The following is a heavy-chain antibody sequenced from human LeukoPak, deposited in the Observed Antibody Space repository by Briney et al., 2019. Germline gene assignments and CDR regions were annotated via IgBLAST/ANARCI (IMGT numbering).Heavy chain of an antibody. D-gene: IGHD5-18*01. CDR2: IIPIFGTA. CDR3: ARDAGGRIQLWLGWGCWFDP. CDR1: GGTFSSYA. Sequence: ASVKVSCKASGGTFSSYAISWVRQAPGQGLEWMGGIIPIFGTANYAQKFQGRVTITADESTSTAYMELSSLRSEDTAVYYCARDAGGRIQLWLGWGCWFDPWGQGTLVTVSS. J-gene: IGHJ5*02. V-gene: IGHV1-69*13.